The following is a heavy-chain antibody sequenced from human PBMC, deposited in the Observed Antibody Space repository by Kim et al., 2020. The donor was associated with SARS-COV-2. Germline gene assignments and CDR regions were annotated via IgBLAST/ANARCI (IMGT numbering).Heavy chain of an antibody. CDR3: ARGRVLLWFGEGE. Sequence: SETLSLTCAVYGGSFSGYYWSWIRQPPGKGLEWIGEINHSGSTNYNPSLKSRVTISVDTSKNQFSLKLSSVTAADTAVYYCARGRVLLWFGEGEGGQGT. CDR2: INHSGST. V-gene: IGHV4-34*01. J-gene: IGHJ4*02. CDR1: GGSFSGYY. D-gene: IGHD3-10*01.